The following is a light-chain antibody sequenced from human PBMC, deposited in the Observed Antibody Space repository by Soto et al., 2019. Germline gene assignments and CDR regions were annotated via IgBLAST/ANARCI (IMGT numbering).Light chain of an antibody. CDR1: QSVSSNY. CDR3: QQYDSSPRT. CDR2: GAS. V-gene: IGKV3-20*01. Sequence: EIVLTQSPGTLSLSPGERATLCCRASQSVSSNYLAWYQQRPGQAPRLVIYGASSRATGIPDRFSGSGSGTDFTLTISRLEPEDFAVYWCQQYDSSPRTFGQGTKVDIK. J-gene: IGKJ1*01.